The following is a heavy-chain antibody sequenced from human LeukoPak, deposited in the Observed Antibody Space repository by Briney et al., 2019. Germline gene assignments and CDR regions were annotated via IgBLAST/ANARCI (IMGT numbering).Heavy chain of an antibody. D-gene: IGHD2-2*01. CDR1: GYTFTGYY. V-gene: IGHV1-2*02. CDR2: INPNSGGT. Sequence: GASVKVSCKASGYTFTGYYMHWVRQAPGQGLEWMGWINPNSGGTNYAQKFQGRVTTTRDTSISTAYMELSRLRSDDTAVYYCARDPPAAITYYGMDVWGQGTTVTVSS. J-gene: IGHJ6*02. CDR3: ARDPPAAITYYGMDV.